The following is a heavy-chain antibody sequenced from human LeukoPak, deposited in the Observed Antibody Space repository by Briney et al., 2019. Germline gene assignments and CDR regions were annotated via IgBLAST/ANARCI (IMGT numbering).Heavy chain of an antibody. CDR2: ISGSGGST. CDR3: AGDSVRGVIPYYYGMDV. J-gene: IGHJ6*02. Sequence: GGSLRLSCAASGFTFSSYAMSWVRQAPGKGLEWVSAISGSGGSTYYADSVKGRFTISRDNSKNTLYLQMNSLRAEDTAVYYCAGDSVRGVIPYYYGMDVWGQGTTVTVSS. CDR1: GFTFSSYA. V-gene: IGHV3-23*01. D-gene: IGHD3-10*01.